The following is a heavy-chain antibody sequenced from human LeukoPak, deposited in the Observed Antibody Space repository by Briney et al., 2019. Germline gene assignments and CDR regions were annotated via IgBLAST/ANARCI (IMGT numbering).Heavy chain of an antibody. CDR3: ARVRHYNWFDP. Sequence: ASVKVSCKVSGYTLTELSMHWVRQAPGKGLEWMGGFDPEDGETIYAQKFQGRVTTTEDTSTDTAYMELSSLRSEDAAVYYCARVRHYNWFDPWGQGTLVTVSS. CDR2: FDPEDGET. D-gene: IGHD3-9*01. J-gene: IGHJ5*02. CDR1: GYTLTELS. V-gene: IGHV1-24*01.